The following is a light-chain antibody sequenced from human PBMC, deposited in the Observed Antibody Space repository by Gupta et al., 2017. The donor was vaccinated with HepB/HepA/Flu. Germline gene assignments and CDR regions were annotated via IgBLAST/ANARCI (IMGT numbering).Light chain of an antibody. J-gene: IGKJ1*01. CDR2: WAS. Sequence: DVVMTQSPDSLAVSLGERATINCKSSQSLLYSSNNQNYLNWYQVKPGQPPRLLIYWASTRESGVPDRFSGSGSGTDFTLTISSLQAEDAAVYYCQQYDITPRTFGQGTKVEIK. V-gene: IGKV4-1*01. CDR1: QSLLYSSNNQNY. CDR3: QQYDITPRT.